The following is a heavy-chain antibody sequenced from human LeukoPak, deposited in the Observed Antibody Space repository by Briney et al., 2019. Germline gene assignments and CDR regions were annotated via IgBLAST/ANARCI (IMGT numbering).Heavy chain of an antibody. D-gene: IGHD6-19*01. CDR2: ISAYNGDT. V-gene: IGHV1-18*01. CDR3: AREVAGTIVDYYYYYYMDV. J-gene: IGHJ6*03. CDR1: GYTFTSYG. Sequence: ASVKVSCKASGYTFTSYGISWVRQAPGQGLEWMGWISAYNGDTNYAQKLQGRVTMTTGTSTSTAYMELRSLRSDDTAVYYCAREVAGTIVDYYYYYYMDVWGKGTTVTVSS.